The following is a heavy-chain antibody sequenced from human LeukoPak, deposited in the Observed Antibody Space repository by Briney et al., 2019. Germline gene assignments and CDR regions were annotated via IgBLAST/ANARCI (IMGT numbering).Heavy chain of an antibody. CDR3: ARVGPTTVSYSDWYFDL. D-gene: IGHD4-17*01. J-gene: IGHJ2*01. Sequence: QTGGSLRLSCAASGFTFSSYAMSWVRQAPGKGLEWVSAISGSGGSTYYADSVKGRFTISRDNSKNTLYLQMNSLRAEDTAVYYCARVGPTTVSYSDWYFDLWGRGTLVTVSS. CDR2: ISGSGGST. V-gene: IGHV3-23*01. CDR1: GFTFSSYA.